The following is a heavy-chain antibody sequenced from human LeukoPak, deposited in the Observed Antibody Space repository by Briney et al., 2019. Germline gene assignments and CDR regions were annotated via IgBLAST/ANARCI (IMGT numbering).Heavy chain of an antibody. CDR1: GYTFTSYY. CDR3: ARRWAYDSSGQDAFDI. J-gene: IGHJ3*02. Sequence: ASVKVSCKASGYTFTSYYMHWVRQAPGQGLEWMGIINPSGGSTSYAQKFQGRVTMTRDMSTSTVYMELSSLRSEDTAVYYCARRWAYDSSGQDAFDIWGQGTMVTVSS. CDR2: INPSGGST. D-gene: IGHD3-22*01. V-gene: IGHV1-46*01.